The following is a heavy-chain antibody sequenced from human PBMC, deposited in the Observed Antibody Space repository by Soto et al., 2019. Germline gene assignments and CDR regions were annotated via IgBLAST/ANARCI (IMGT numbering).Heavy chain of an antibody. CDR3: ARGDYYDSSGYYYFYYFDY. V-gene: IGHV1-8*01. J-gene: IGHJ4*02. Sequence: ASVKVSCKASGYTFTSYDINWVRQATGQWLEWMGWMNPNSGNTGYAQKFQGRVTMTRNTSISTAYMELSSLRSEDTAVYYCARGDYYDSSGYYYFYYFDYWGKGTLVTVSS. D-gene: IGHD3-22*01. CDR2: MNPNSGNT. CDR1: GYTFTSYD.